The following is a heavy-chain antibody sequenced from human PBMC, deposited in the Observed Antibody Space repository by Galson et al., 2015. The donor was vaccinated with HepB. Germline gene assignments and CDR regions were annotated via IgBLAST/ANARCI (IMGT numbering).Heavy chain of an antibody. V-gene: IGHV3-30*04. J-gene: IGHJ4*02. CDR3: ARDQWRFDSSGRYTGPDS. D-gene: IGHD6-19*01. CDR2: ISYDGSNK. Sequence: SLRLSCAASGFTFSGYAMHWVRQAPGKGLEWVAIISYDGSNKYYPDSVKGRFTISRDNSKNTLFLQMNSLRAEDTAVYYCARDQWRFDSSGRYTGPDSWGQGALVTVSS. CDR1: GFTFSGYA.